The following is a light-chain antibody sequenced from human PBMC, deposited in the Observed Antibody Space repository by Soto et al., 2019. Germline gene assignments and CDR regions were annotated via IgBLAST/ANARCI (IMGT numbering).Light chain of an antibody. CDR1: QSVRSH. CDR2: GAS. J-gene: IGKJ5*01. V-gene: IGKV3-15*01. CDR3: QQYNNWPPSIT. Sequence: IVMTQSPATLSVSPGEGVTLSCRASQSVRSHLAWYQQKPGQPPRLLIYGASTRATGIPARFSGSGSGTEFTLTISSLQSEDFAVYYCQQYNNWPPSITFGQGTRLEIK.